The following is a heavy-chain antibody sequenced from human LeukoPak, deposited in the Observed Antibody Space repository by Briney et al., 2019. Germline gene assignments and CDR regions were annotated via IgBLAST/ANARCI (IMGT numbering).Heavy chain of an antibody. CDR1: GGSISSGDYY. V-gene: IGHV4-30-4*01. CDR3: AGDLYPSRYYDSSGSPGG. D-gene: IGHD3-22*01. Sequence: SETLSLTCTVSGGSISSGDYYWSWIRQPPGKGLEWIGYIYYSGSTYYNPSLKSRVTISVDTSKNQFSLKLSSVTAADTAVYYCAGDLYPSRYYDSSGSPGGWGQGTLVTVSS. CDR2: IYYSGST. J-gene: IGHJ4*02.